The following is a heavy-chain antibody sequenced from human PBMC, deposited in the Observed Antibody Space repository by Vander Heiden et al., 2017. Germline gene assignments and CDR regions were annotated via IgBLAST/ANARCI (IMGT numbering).Heavy chain of an antibody. J-gene: IGHJ4*02. CDR3: ARHMEGGSYFPWDQ. CDR1: GGSISCTRHY. Sequence: QLQLPESGPGLVRPSETLSLTCTVSGGSISCTRHYSGWIRQSPGKGLEWIGSIYYTGYTYYNPSLKSRVTISVDTSKNQFSLKLTSVTAADTAVYYCARHMEGGSYFPWDQWGQGTLLTVSS. D-gene: IGHD1-26*01. CDR2: IYYTGYT. V-gene: IGHV4-39*01.